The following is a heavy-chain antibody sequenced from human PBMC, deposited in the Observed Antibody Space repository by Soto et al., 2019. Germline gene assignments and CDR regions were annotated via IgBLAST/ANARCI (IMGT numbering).Heavy chain of an antibody. D-gene: IGHD5-18*01. CDR2: ISSNGGST. J-gene: IGHJ4*02. Sequence: EVQLVESGGGLVQPGGSLRLSCAASGFTFSSYAMHWVRQAPGKGLEYVSAISSNGGSTYYANSVKGRFTISRDNSKNTLYLQMGSLRAEDMAVYYCARDKEQLWGFFDYWGQGTLVTVSS. CDR1: GFTFSSYA. CDR3: ARDKEQLWGFFDY. V-gene: IGHV3-64*01.